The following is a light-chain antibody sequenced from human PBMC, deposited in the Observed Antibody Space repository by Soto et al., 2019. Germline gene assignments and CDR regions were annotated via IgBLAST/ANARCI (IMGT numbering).Light chain of an antibody. J-gene: IGKJ5*01. Sequence: EIELTQSPGTLSLSPGERATLSCRTSQRLASDYLAWYQQKPGQAPRLLIYGASTRATGIPARFSGSGSGTEFTLTISSLQSEDFEVYYCQQYNNWPITFGQGTRLEIK. CDR2: GAS. V-gene: IGKV3-15*01. CDR3: QQYNNWPIT. CDR1: QRLASDY.